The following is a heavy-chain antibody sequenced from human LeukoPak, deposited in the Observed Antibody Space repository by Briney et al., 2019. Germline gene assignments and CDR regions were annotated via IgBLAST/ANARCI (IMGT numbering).Heavy chain of an antibody. CDR3: ARNYYGSGSSPNNDY. CDR1: GGSSSGYY. D-gene: IGHD3-10*01. J-gene: IGHJ4*02. V-gene: IGHV4-34*01. CDR2: IYHSGST. Sequence: SETLSLTCAVYGGSSSGYYWSWIRQPPGKGLEWIGSIYHSGSTYYNPSLKSRVTISVDTSKNQFSLKLSSVTAADTAVYYCARNYYGSGSSPNNDYWGQGTLVTVSS.